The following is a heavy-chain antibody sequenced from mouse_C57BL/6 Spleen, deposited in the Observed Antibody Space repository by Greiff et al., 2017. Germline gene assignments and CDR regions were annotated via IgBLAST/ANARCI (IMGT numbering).Heavy chain of an antibody. CDR1: GYTFTSYW. CDR2: IYPGNSDT. CDR3: TRLDGYSYYFDY. J-gene: IGHJ2*01. D-gene: IGHD2-3*01. Sequence: EVQLQQSGTVLARPGASVKMSCKTSGYTFTSYWMHWVKQRPGQGLEWIGAIYPGNSDTSYNQKFKGKAKLTAVTSASTAYMELSSLTNEDSAVYYCTRLDGYSYYFDYWGQGTTLTVSS. V-gene: IGHV1-5*01.